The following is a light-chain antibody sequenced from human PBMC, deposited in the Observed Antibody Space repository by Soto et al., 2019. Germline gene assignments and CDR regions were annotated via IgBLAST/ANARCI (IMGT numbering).Light chain of an antibody. J-gene: IGKJ5*01. CDR3: QHYGSSPPIT. CDR2: GAS. V-gene: IGKV3-20*01. Sequence: EIVLTQSPATLSVSPGERATLSCRASQSVSSNLAWYQQKPGQAPRLLIYGASTRATGIPARFSGSGSGTDFTLTISRLEPEDFAVYYCQHYGSSPPITFGQGTRLEI. CDR1: QSVSSN.